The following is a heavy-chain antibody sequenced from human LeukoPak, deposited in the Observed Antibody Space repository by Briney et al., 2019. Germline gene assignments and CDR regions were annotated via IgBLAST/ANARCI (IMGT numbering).Heavy chain of an antibody. V-gene: IGHV4-34*01. CDR3: ARGSRNLV. CDR1: GGSFSGYY. D-gene: IGHD1-14*01. J-gene: IGHJ4*02. CDR2: INHSGST. Sequence: SETLSLTCAVYGGSFSGYYWSWIRQPPGQGLEWIGEINHSGSTNYNPSLKSRVTISVDTSKNQFSLKLSSVTAADTAVYYCARGSRNLVWGQGTLVTVSS.